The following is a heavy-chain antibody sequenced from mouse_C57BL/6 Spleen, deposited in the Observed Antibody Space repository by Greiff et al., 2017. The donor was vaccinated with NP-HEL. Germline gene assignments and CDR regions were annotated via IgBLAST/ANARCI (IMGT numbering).Heavy chain of an antibody. CDR3: ARKGYDGYSYFDY. Sequence: VQLQQPGAELVKPGASVKLSCKASGYTFTSYWMHWVKQRPGQGLEWIGMIHPNSGSTNYNEKFKSKATLTVDKSSSTAYMQLSSLTSEDSAVYYCARKGYDGYSYFDYWGQGTTLTVSS. D-gene: IGHD2-3*01. CDR2: IHPNSGST. CDR1: GYTFTSYW. J-gene: IGHJ2*01. V-gene: IGHV1-64*01.